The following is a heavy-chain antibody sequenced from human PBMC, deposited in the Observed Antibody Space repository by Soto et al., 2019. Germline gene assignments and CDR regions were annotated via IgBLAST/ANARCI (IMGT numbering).Heavy chain of an antibody. V-gene: IGHV3-30*18. Sequence: QVQLVESGGGVVQPGRSLRLSCAASGFTFSSYGMHWVRQAPGKGLAWVAGISYDGSNKYYADSVKGRFTISRDNSKNTLYLQMNSLRAEDTAVYYCAKETYSGPLDYWGQGTLVTVSS. D-gene: IGHD2-15*01. J-gene: IGHJ4*02. CDR3: AKETYSGPLDY. CDR1: GFTFSSYG. CDR2: ISYDGSNK.